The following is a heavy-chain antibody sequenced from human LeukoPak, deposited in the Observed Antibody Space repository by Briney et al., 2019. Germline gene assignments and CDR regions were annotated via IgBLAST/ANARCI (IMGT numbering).Heavy chain of an antibody. D-gene: IGHD2-2*01. J-gene: IGHJ3*02. CDR1: GGSINNYY. CDR2: IYYSGGT. CDR3: ARDNAMQHGAFDI. Sequence: SSETLSLTCTVSGGSINNYYWSWIRQPPGKGLEWIGYIYYSGGTNYNPSLKSRVTISVDTSKNQFSLKLSSVTAADTAVYYCARDNAMQHGAFDIWGQGTMVTVSS. V-gene: IGHV4-59*01.